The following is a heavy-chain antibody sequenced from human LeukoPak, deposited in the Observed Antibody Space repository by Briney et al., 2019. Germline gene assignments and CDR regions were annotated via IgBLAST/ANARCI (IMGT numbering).Heavy chain of an antibody. Sequence: PSETLSLTCTVSGGSISSSSYYWSWIRQPPGKGLEWIGEINHSGSTNYNPSLKSRVTISVDTSKNQFSLKLSSVTAADTAVYYCARFVYGSGSYYRRPAWFDPWGQGTLVTVSS. CDR3: ARFVYGSGSYYRRPAWFDP. J-gene: IGHJ5*02. V-gene: IGHV4-39*07. CDR1: GGSISSSSYY. D-gene: IGHD3-10*01. CDR2: INHSGST.